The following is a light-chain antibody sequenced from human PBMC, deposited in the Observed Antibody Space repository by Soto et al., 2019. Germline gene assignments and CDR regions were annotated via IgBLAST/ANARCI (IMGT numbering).Light chain of an antibody. CDR1: QSVSSY. J-gene: IGKJ5*01. V-gene: IGKV3-11*01. CDR2: DAS. CDR3: QQRSNWPSRVT. Sequence: EIVLTQSPATLSLSPGERATLSCRASQSVSSYLAWYQQKPGQAPRLLIYDASNRATGIPARFSGSGSGTDYTLTISSLEPEDYAFYYCQQRSNWPSRVTFGQGTRLEIK.